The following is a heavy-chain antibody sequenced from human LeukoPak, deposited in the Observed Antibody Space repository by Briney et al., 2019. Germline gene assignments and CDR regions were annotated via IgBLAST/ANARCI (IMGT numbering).Heavy chain of an antibody. CDR2: INHSGST. V-gene: IGHV4-34*01. D-gene: IGHD6-19*01. Sequence: PSETLSLTCAVYGGSFSGYYCSGIRQPPGKGVEWIGEINHSGSTNYNPSLKSRVTISVDTSKNQFYLKLSCVTAADTAVYYCARGRIAGAGMGDAFDIWGQGTMVTVSS. J-gene: IGHJ3*02. CDR3: ARGRIAGAGMGDAFDI. CDR1: GGSFSGYY.